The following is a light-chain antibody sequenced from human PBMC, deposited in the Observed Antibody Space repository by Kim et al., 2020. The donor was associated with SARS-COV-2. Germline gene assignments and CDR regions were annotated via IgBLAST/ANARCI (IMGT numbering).Light chain of an antibody. CDR2: DAS. V-gene: IGKV1-33*01. CDR1: QDISNY. Sequence: SLSASVGDRVTITCQASQDISNYLNWYQQKPGKAPKLLIYDASNLETGVPSRFSGSGSGTDFTFTISSLQPEDIATYYCQQSDITFGGGTKVDIK. J-gene: IGKJ4*01. CDR3: QQSDIT.